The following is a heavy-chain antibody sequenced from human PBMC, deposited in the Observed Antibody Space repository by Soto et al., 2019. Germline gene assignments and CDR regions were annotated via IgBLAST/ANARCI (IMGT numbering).Heavy chain of an antibody. D-gene: IGHD3-10*01. Sequence: QVQLVQSGAEVKKPGASVKVSCKASGYTFTSYDINWVRQATGQGLEWMGWMNPNSGNTGYAQKFQGRVTMTRNTSIXXAXMXXSSLRSEDTAVYYCARGFGDLWFGEQNDYYYGMDVWGQGTTVTVSS. CDR2: MNPNSGNT. CDR3: ARGFGDLWFGEQNDYYYGMDV. V-gene: IGHV1-8*01. J-gene: IGHJ6*02. CDR1: GYTFTSYD.